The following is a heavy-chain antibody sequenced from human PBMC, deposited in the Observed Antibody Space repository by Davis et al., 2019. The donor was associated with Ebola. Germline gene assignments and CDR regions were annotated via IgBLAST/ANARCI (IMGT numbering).Heavy chain of an antibody. CDR1: EGTFSSYA. V-gene: IGHV1-69*04. J-gene: IGHJ6*02. D-gene: IGHD3-9*01. CDR3: ARLRYFDWLPTTDYGMDV. Sequence: SVKVSCKASEGTFSSYAISWVRQAPGQGLEWMGRIIPILGIANYAQKFQGRVTITADKSTSTAYMELSSLRSEDTAVYYCARLRYFDWLPTTDYGMDVWGQGTTVTVSS. CDR2: IIPILGIA.